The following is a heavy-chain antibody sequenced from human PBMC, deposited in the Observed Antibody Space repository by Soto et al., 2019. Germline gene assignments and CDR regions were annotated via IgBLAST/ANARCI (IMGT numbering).Heavy chain of an antibody. CDR2: ISYDGSNK. V-gene: IGHV3-30*14. J-gene: IGHJ6*02. Sequence: GGSLRLSCAASGFTFSSYAMHWVRQAPGKGLEWVAFISYDGSNKYYADSVKGRFTISRDNSKNTLYLQMNSLRAEDTAVYYCARGGSYSSGWYDKYYGMDVGGQGTKVTVYS. D-gene: IGHD6-19*01. CDR1: GFTFSSYA. CDR3: ARGGSYSSGWYDKYYGMDV.